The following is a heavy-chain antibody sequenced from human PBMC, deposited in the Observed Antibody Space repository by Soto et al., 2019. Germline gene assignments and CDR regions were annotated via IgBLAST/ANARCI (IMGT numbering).Heavy chain of an antibody. CDR2: ISYDGSNK. V-gene: IGHV3-30*18. Sequence: GGSLRLSCAASGFTFSSYGMHWVRQAPGKGLEWVAVISYDGSNKYYADSVKGRFTISRDNSKNTLYLQMNSLRAEDTAVYYCAKDGAFDYYDSSGYYTPTGRFDYWGQGTLVTVSS. CDR1: GFTFSSYG. CDR3: AKDGAFDYYDSSGYYTPTGRFDY. D-gene: IGHD3-22*01. J-gene: IGHJ4*02.